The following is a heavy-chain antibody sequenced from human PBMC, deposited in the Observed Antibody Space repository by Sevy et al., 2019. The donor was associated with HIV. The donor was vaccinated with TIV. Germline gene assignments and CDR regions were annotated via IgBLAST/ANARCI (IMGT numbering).Heavy chain of an antibody. Sequence: GGSLRLSCAASGFTFSSYSMNWVRQAPGKGLEWVSSISSSSSYIYYADSVKGRFTISRDNAKNSLYLQMNSLRAEDTAVYYCARDCSSSTSLWGMDVWGQGTTVTVSS. CDR1: GFTFSSYS. D-gene: IGHD2-2*01. CDR2: ISSSSSYI. J-gene: IGHJ6*02. V-gene: IGHV3-21*04. CDR3: ARDCSSSTSLWGMDV.